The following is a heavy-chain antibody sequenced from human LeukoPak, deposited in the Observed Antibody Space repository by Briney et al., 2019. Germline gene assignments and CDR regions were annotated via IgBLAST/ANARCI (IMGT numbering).Heavy chain of an antibody. D-gene: IGHD5-18*01. CDR1: GFTFSSFE. V-gene: IGHV3-48*03. Sequence: PGGSLRLSCAASGFTFSSFEMNWVRQAPGKGLECVSYISTSGSTIYYADSVRGRFTISRDNDKNSLYLQMNSLRDEDTAVYYCASLYSYGYNYWGQGTLVTVSS. J-gene: IGHJ4*02. CDR2: ISTSGSTI. CDR3: ASLYSYGYNY.